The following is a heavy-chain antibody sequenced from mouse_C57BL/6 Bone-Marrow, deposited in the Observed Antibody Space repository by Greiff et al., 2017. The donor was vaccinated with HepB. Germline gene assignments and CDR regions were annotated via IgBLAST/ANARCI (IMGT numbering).Heavy chain of an antibody. CDR3: ARKSGGYYFDY. CDR2: IYPGDGDT. J-gene: IGHJ2*01. CDR1: GYAFSSSW. Sequence: VKLQESGPELVKPGASVKISCKASGYAFSSSWMNWVKQRPGKGLEWIGRIYPGDGDTNYNGKFKGKATLTADKSSSTAYMQLSSLTSEDSAVYFCARKSGGYYFDYWGQGTTLTVSS. V-gene: IGHV1-82*01.